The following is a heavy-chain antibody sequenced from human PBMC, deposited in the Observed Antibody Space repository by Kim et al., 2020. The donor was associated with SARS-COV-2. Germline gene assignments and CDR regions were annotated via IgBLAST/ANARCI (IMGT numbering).Heavy chain of an antibody. J-gene: IGHJ4*02. D-gene: IGHD2-2*03. CDR1: GFTSSDSW. CDR3: VKSRGWIFDL. V-gene: IGHV3-7*01. CDR2: RKEAGSEI. Sequence: GGSLRLSCAVSGFTSSDSWMNWVRQAPGKGLEWVANRKEAGSEIYYVDSVRGRFTISRDNAKNSLYLHMDSLRVEDTAVYFCVKSRGWIFDLWGQGTLVT.